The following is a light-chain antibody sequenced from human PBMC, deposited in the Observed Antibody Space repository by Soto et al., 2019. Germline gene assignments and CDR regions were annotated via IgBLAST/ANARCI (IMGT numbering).Light chain of an antibody. V-gene: IGKV3-15*01. CDR2: GAS. J-gene: IGKJ1*01. CDR3: QQYNNWPRT. Sequence: EIVMTQSPATLSVSPGERATLSCRASQSVSSDLAWYHQKPGQAPRLLIYGASTRATGIPARFSGSGSGTEFTLTINSLQSEDFAVHYCQQYNNWPRTFGQGTKVDI. CDR1: QSVSSD.